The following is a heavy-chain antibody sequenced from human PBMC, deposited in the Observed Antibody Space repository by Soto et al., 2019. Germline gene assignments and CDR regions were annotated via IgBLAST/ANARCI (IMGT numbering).Heavy chain of an antibody. CDR2: ISGSSSRT. D-gene: IGHD4-17*01. J-gene: IGHJ4*02. V-gene: IGHV3-23*01. Sequence: GGSLRLSCAASGFTFSTYAMNWVRQAPGKGLEWVSGISGSSSRTSYADSVKGRFTISRDNSKNTLYLQMNSLRAEDTAIYFCVKGAGDYFDYWGQGTLVTVSS. CDR1: GFTFSTYA. CDR3: VKGAGDYFDY.